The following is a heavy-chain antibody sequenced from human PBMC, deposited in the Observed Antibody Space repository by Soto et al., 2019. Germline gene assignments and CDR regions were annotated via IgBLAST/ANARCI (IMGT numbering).Heavy chain of an antibody. CDR3: ARMAGPWYFDL. CDR2: INHIGSS. V-gene: IGHV4-34*01. Sequence: PSETLSGTGAVHGGSCSGFYWTWIRQPPGKGLEWIGEINHIGSSNYNPPLKSRVTMSLDTSRNQFSLSLNSVTAADTAVYYCARMAGPWYFDLWGRGTLVTV. CDR1: GGSCSGFY. J-gene: IGHJ2*01.